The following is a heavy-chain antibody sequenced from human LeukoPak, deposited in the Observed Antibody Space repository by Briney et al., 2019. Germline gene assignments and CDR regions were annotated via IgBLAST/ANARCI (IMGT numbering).Heavy chain of an antibody. CDR2: ISYDGSNK. V-gene: IGHV3-30-3*01. Sequence: GGSLRLSCAASGFTFSSYAMHWVRQAPGKGLEWVAVISYDGSNKYYADSVKGRFTISRDNSKNTLYLQMNSLRAADTAVYYCARTNVEMATTFDYWGQGTLVTVSS. J-gene: IGHJ4*02. D-gene: IGHD5-24*01. CDR3: ARTNVEMATTFDY. CDR1: GFTFSSYA.